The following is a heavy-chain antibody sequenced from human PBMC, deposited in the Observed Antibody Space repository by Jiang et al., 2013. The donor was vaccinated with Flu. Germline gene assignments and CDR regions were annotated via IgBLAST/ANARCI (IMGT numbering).Heavy chain of an antibody. V-gene: IGHV1-2*02. Sequence: SVRVSCKASGYVFTGYYIHWVRQAPGQGLEWMGWIKPYSGGTKYAQKFQGRVTMTRDTSISTAYMELSRLTSDDTAVYYCARVAYCGGDCFGRYYYGMDVWGQGTTVTVSS. CDR3: ARVAYCGGDCFGRYYYGMDV. CDR1: GYVFTGYY. J-gene: IGHJ6*02. D-gene: IGHD2-21*02. CDR2: IKPYSGGT.